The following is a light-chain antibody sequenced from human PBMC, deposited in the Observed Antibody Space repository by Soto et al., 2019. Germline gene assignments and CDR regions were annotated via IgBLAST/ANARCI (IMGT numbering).Light chain of an antibody. J-gene: IGLJ1*01. CDR2: GDN. CDR1: SSNIGAEYD. Sequence: QSVLAQPPSVSGAPGPRVAISCTGSSSNIGAEYDVHWYQQLPGTAPKRLIYGDNNRPSGVPDRFSCSKSGTSASLAITGLQPEDEADYYCQSYDSSLTTFVFGTGTKVTVL. V-gene: IGLV1-40*01. CDR3: QSYDSSLTTFV.